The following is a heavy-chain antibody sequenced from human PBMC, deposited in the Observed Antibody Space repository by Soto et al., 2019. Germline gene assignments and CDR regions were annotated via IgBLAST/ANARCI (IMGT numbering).Heavy chain of an antibody. D-gene: IGHD3-10*01. CDR1: GFTFNNYA. V-gene: IGHV3-23*01. J-gene: IGHJ4*02. CDR2: ISGGGDTK. Sequence: EVQLLESGGGLVQPGGSLRLSCAASGFTFNNYAMTWVRKAPGKGLEWVSAISGGGDTKSYADSVKGRFTVSRDGSKNTLYLQMSSLRAEDTALYYCAKGRGGSGSLTPRVDFWGQGTLVTVSS. CDR3: AKGRGGSGSLTPRVDF.